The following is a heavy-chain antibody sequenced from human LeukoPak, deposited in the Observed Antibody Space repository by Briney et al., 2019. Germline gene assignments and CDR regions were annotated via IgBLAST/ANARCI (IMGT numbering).Heavy chain of an antibody. D-gene: IGHD1-26*01. CDR2: ISSDGSNK. V-gene: IGHV3-30*18. J-gene: IGHJ4*02. CDR3: AKKQPGTYFALADY. CDR1: GFSFSSYG. Sequence: GRSLRLSCAASGFSFSSYGMHWVRQAPGKGLEWVAVISSDGSNKDYSDSVKGRFTISRDNSKNTLYLQLNSLRAEDTALYYCAKKQPGTYFALADYWGQGTLVTVSS.